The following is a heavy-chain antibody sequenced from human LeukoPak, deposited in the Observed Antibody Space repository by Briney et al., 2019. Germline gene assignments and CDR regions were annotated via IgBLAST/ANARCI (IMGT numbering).Heavy chain of an antibody. V-gene: IGHV4-61*02. D-gene: IGHD3-3*01. J-gene: IGHJ6*03. CDR1: GGSISSGSYY. Sequence: PSETLSLTCTVSGGSISSGSYYWSWIRQPAGKGLEWIGRIYTSGSTNYNPSLKSRVTISVDTSKNQFSLKLSSVTAADTAVYYCAGGPYYDFWSGYPYYYYYMDVWGKGTTVTVSS. CDR3: AGGPYYDFWSGYPYYYYYMDV. CDR2: IYTSGST.